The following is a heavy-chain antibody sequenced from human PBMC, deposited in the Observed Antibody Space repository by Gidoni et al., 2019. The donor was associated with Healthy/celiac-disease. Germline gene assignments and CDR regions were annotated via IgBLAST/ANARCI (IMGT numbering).Heavy chain of an antibody. CDR3: AGDGGFLEWPRDYYYYGMDV. D-gene: IGHD3-3*01. J-gene: IGHJ6*02. CDR1: GYTFTIYG. CDR2: ISAYNDNT. V-gene: IGHV1-18*01. Sequence: QVQLVQSGAEVKKPGASVKVSCKPSGYTFTIYGLSWVRQAPGQGLEWMGWISAYNDNTNYAQKLQGRVTMTTDTSTSTAYMELRSLRSNDTAVYYCAGDGGFLEWPRDYYYYGMDVWGQGTTVTVSS.